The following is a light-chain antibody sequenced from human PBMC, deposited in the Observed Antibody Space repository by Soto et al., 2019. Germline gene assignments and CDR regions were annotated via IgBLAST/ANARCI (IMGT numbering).Light chain of an antibody. V-gene: IGLV2-8*01. CDR1: SSDIGAYNY. CDR2: EVS. J-gene: IGLJ3*02. CDR3: SSYAGSNDRWV. Sequence: QPVLTQPPSASGSPGQSVTISCTGTSSDIGAYNYVSWYQQHPGKAPKLMIHEVSKRPSGVPDRFSGSKSGNTASLTVSGLQAEDEADYYCSSYAGSNDRWVFGGGTKLTVL.